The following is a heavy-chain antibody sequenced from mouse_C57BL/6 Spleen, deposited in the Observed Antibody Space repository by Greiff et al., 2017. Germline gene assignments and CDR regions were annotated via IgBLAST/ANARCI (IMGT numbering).Heavy chain of an antibody. CDR3: ARSSGAY. CDR2: IDPSDSYT. D-gene: IGHD3-2*02. J-gene: IGHJ3*01. V-gene: IGHV1-50*01. CDR1: GYTFTSYW. Sequence: QVQLKQPGAELVKPGASVKLSCKASGYTFTSYWMQWVKQRPGQGLEWIGEIDPSDSYTNYNQKFKGKATLTVDTSSSTAYMQLSSLTSEDSAVYYCARSSGAYWGQGTLVTVSA.